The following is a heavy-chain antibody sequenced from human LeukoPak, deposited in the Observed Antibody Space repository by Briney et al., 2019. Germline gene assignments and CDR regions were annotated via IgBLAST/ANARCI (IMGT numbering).Heavy chain of an antibody. Sequence: GGSLRLSSAASGFTFSSYSMNWVRQAPGKGLEWVAYITSSSSTIYYADSVKGRFTISRDNAKNSLYLQMNSLRAVDTAVYFCARDVAYTSRGVDIWGQGTMVTVSS. CDR3: ARDVAYTSRGVDI. V-gene: IGHV3-48*04. CDR2: ITSSSSTI. CDR1: GFTFSSYS. D-gene: IGHD6-13*01. J-gene: IGHJ3*02.